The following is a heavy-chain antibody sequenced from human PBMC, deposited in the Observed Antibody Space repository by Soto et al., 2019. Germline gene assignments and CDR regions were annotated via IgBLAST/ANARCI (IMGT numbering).Heavy chain of an antibody. CDR1: GGSISSYY. CDR3: ARQQWLVLNAFDI. CDR2: IYYSGST. Sequence: QVQLQESGPGLVKPSETLSLTCTVSGGSISSYYWSWIRQPQGKGLEWIGYIYYSGSTNYNHSLKSRVTISVDTSKNQFSLKLSSVTAADTAVYYCARQQWLVLNAFDIWGQGTMVTVSS. J-gene: IGHJ3*02. D-gene: IGHD6-19*01. V-gene: IGHV4-59*01.